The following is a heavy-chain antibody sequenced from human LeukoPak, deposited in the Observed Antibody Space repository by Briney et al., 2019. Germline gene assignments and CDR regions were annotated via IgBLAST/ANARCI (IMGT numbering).Heavy chain of an antibody. V-gene: IGHV3-21*01. CDR3: ARASLLGLQDDY. J-gene: IGHJ4*02. CDR2: ISSSSSYI. Sequence: PGGSLRLSCAASGFTFSSYSMNWVRQAPGKGLEWVSSISSSSSYIYYAGSVKGRFTTSRDNAKNSLYLQMNSLRAEDTAVYYCARASLLGLQDDYWGQGTLVTVSS. D-gene: IGHD5-18*01. CDR1: GFTFSSYS.